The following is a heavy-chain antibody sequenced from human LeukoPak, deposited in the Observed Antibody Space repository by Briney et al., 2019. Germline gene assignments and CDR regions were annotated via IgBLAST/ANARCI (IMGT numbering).Heavy chain of an antibody. Sequence: ASVKVSCKASGYTFTRYDINWVRQATGQGLEWMGWMNPNSANTGYAQKFQGRVTMTRDTSISTAYMELSSLRSEDTAVYYCARGKEVSWVGEKAVQHWGQGTLVTVSS. J-gene: IGHJ1*01. V-gene: IGHV1-8*01. D-gene: IGHD3-10*01. CDR2: MNPNSANT. CDR1: GYTFTRYD. CDR3: ARGKEVSWVGEKAVQH.